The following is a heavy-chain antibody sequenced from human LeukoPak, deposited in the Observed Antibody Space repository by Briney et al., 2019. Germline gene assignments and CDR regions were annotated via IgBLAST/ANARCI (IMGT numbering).Heavy chain of an antibody. Sequence: GGSLRLSCAASGFTFSSYGMHWVRQAPGKGLEWVAVIWYDGSNKYYADSVKGRFTISRDNSKNTLYLQMNSLRPEDTAVYYCARDIGVNMIWGQGTLVTVSS. D-gene: IGHD3-22*01. CDR3: ARDIGVNMI. J-gene: IGHJ4*02. V-gene: IGHV3-33*01. CDR2: IWYDGSNK. CDR1: GFTFSSYG.